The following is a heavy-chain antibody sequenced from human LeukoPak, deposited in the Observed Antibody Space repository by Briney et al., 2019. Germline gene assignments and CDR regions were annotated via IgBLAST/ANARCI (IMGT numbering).Heavy chain of an antibody. CDR3: ARVPYSTGAFDY. CDR1: GFTFSNYE. D-gene: IGHD6-19*01. Sequence: PGGSLRLSCAASGFTFSNYEMYWVRQAPGKGLEWLSYISSSGSTLYYADSVKGRFTISRDNAKSSLYLQMNSLRDEDTALYYCARVPYSTGAFDYWGQGTLVTVSS. J-gene: IGHJ4*02. V-gene: IGHV3-48*03. CDR2: ISSSGSTL.